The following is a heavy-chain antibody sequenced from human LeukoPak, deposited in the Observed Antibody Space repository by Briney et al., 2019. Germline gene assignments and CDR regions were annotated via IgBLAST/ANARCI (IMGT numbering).Heavy chain of an antibody. CDR1: GFSFTNNGMC. V-gene: IGHV2-70*11. CDR2: IDWDDDK. Sequence: SGPTLVNPTRALTLTCTFSGFSFTNNGMCVTWIRQPPGKALECLARIDWDDDKYYIASLKTRLTISKDTSKNQMVLTMTNMDPVDTATYYCARIRGTYCSSTTCSFEDFWGQGTLVTVSS. D-gene: IGHD2-2*01. J-gene: IGHJ4*02. CDR3: ARIRGTYCSSTTCSFEDF.